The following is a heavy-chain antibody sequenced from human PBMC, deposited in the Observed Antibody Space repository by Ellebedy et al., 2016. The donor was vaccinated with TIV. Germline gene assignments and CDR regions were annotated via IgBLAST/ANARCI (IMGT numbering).Heavy chain of an antibody. J-gene: IGHJ4*02. V-gene: IGHV3-74*01. Sequence: PGGSLRLSCAASGFTFSRHWMHWIRQAPGKGLVWLSRINGDGGFTSHADFVKGRFTISRDNAKNTLYLQMNSLKTEDTAMYYCTNAILGFTKEVDYWGQGTQVTVSS. D-gene: IGHD2-2*02. CDR3: TNAILGFTKEVDY. CDR2: INGDGGFT. CDR1: GFTFSRHW.